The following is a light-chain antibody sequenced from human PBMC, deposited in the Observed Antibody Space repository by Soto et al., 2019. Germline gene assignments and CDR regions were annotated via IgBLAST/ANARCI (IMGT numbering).Light chain of an antibody. V-gene: IGLV1-51*01. J-gene: IGLJ2*01. Sequence: QSVLTQPPSVSAAPGQKVTISCSGSSSNIGDNNVSWYQQLPGTAPKLLIYDNNKQPSGIPDRFSGSKSGTSATLGITGLQTGDEADYYCGTWDSSLSAVFGGGTKLTVL. CDR3: GTWDSSLSAV. CDR2: DNN. CDR1: SSNIGDNN.